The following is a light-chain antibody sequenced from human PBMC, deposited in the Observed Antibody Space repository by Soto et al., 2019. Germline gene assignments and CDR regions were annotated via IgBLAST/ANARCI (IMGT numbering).Light chain of an antibody. CDR2: AAS. J-gene: IGKJ4*01. CDR3: QQTYSTPRT. V-gene: IGKV1-39*01. CDR1: QRINNY. Sequence: DIQMTQSPSSLSASVGDRVTITCRASQRINNYLNWYQQKPGKAPKLLIYAASSLQSGVPSRFSGSGSGTDFTLTISSLQPEDFATYYCQQTYSTPRTFSGGTKVDIK.